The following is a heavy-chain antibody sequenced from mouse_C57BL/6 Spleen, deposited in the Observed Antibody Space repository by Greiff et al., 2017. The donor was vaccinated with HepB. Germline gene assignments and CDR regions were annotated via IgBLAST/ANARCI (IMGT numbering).Heavy chain of an antibody. D-gene: IGHD1-1*01. CDR1: GYTFTEYT. J-gene: IGHJ3*01. Sequence: QVQLQQSGAELVKPGASVKLSCKASGYTFTEYTIHWVKQRSGQGLEWIGWFYPGSGSIKYNEKFKDKATLTADKSSSTVYMELSRLTSEDSAVYFCARHEDLNYYGSSWAWFAYWGQGTLVTVSA. CDR3: ARHEDLNYYGSSWAWFAY. V-gene: IGHV1-62-2*01. CDR2: FYPGSGSI.